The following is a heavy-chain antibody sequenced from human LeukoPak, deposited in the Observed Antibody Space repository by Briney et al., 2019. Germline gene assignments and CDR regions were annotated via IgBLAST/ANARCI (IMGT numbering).Heavy chain of an antibody. J-gene: IGHJ3*02. V-gene: IGHV3-23*01. Sequence: PGGSLRLSCAASGFTLSSYSMNWVRQAPGKGLEWVSAIRGNGGTTDYVDSVRGRFIISRDNSRNTLYLQMNSLRAEDTAVYYCAKSITAAGTYAFDIWGQGTVVTVSS. D-gene: IGHD6-13*01. CDR2: IRGNGGTT. CDR3: AKSITAAGTYAFDI. CDR1: GFTLSSYS.